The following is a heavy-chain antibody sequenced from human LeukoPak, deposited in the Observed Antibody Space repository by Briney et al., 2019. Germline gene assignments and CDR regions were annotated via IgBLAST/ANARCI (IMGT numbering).Heavy chain of an antibody. CDR2: INPNNGDT. V-gene: IGHV1-2*02. Sequence: ASVKVSCTASGYTFSGHYIHWVRQAPGQGLEWMGWINPNNGDTNCAQNFQGRVTMTRDTSITTAYMALSRLRSDDTAVYYCARSDYDASFDYWGQGTLVIVSS. J-gene: IGHJ4*02. D-gene: IGHD4-17*01. CDR3: ARSDYDASFDY. CDR1: GYTFSGHY.